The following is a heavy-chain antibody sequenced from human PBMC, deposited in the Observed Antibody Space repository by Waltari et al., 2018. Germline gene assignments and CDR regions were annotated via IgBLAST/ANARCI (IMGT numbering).Heavy chain of an antibody. D-gene: IGHD2-2*01. CDR1: GYTFTGYY. CDR2: INPNSGGT. Sequence: QVQLVQSGAEVKKPGASVKVSCKASGYTFTGYYMRWVRQAPGQGLEWMGWINPNSGGTNYAQKLQGRVTMTRDTSISTAYMELSRLRSDDTAVYYCARVPVEGGVWGQGTTVTVSS. CDR3: ARVPVEGGV. J-gene: IGHJ6*02. V-gene: IGHV1-2*02.